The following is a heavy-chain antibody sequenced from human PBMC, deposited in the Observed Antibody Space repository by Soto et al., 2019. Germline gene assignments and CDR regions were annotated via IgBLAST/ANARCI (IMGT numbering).Heavy chain of an antibody. Sequence: QVQLQESGPGLVKPSGTLSLTCAVSGGSISTSNWWSWVRQPPGKGLEWIGEVYHSWSTNYNQSFKSRVAMSVDKSKNQFSLKLNSVTAADTALYYCARTSTSGTRVDYWGQGSLVTVSS. V-gene: IGHV4-4*02. CDR2: VYHSWST. J-gene: IGHJ4*02. CDR1: GGSISTSNW. D-gene: IGHD1-1*01. CDR3: ARTSTSGTRVDY.